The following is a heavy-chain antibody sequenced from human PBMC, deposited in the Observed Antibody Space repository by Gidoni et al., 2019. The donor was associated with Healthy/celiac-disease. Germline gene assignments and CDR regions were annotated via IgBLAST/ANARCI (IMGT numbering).Heavy chain of an antibody. CDR3: AGGIRGYSSYGGYYFDY. J-gene: IGHJ4*02. CDR1: GYTFTSYS. Sequence: QVQLVQSGAEVKKPGASVKVSCKASGYTFTSYSMHWVRQAPGQGLEWMGIINPSGGSTSYAQKFQGRVTMTRDTSTSTVYMELSSLRSEDTAVYYCAGGIRGYSSYGGYYFDYWGQGTLVTVSS. D-gene: IGHD5-12*01. CDR2: INPSGGST. V-gene: IGHV1-46*01.